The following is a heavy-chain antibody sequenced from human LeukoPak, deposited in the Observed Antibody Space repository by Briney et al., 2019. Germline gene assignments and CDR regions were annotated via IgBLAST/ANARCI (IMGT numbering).Heavy chain of an antibody. D-gene: IGHD3/OR15-3a*01. CDR2: INTNTGNP. CDR3: ARSFGPGWFDP. CDR1: GYTFTNYA. Sequence: ASVKVSCKASGYTFTNYAMNWVRQAPGQGLEWMGWINTNTGNPTYAQDFTGRFVFSLDTSVSTTYLQISSLKADDTAVYYCARSFGPGWFDPWGQGTLVTVSS. V-gene: IGHV7-4-1*02. J-gene: IGHJ5*02.